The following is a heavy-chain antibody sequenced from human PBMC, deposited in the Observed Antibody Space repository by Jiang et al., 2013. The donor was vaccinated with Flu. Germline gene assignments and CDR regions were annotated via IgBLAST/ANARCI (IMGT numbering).Heavy chain of an antibody. CDR2: SYFRSQWYS. CDR3: SGGSSSSDASYYYGMDV. D-gene: IGHD6-6*01. CDR1: GDSVSSNIAA. J-gene: IGHJ6*02. Sequence: SQTLSLTCAISGDSVSSNIAAWNWIRQSPSGGLEWLGRSYFRSQWYSDYAVSVKGRITISADASKNQISLQLKSVTPEDTAVYYCSGGSSSSDASYYYGMDVWGQGTTVTVSS. V-gene: IGHV6-1*01.